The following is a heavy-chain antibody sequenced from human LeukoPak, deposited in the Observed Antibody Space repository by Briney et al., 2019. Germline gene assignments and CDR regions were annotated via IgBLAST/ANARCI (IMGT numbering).Heavy chain of an antibody. CDR1: GFTVSSNY. D-gene: IGHD5-24*01. CDR2: ISSSSSTI. J-gene: IGHJ4*02. V-gene: IGHV3-48*01. Sequence: PGGSLRLSCAASGFTVSSNYMSWVRQAPGKGLEWVSYISSSSSTIYYADSVKGRFTISRDSSKDTLYLQMNSLRAEDTAIYYCVKAPRDGYNKYYFDHWGQGTLVTVSS. CDR3: VKAPRDGYNKYYFDH.